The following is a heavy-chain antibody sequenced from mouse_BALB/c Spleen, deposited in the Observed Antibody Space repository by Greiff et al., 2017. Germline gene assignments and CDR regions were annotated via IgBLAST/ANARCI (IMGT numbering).Heavy chain of an antibody. J-gene: IGHJ4*01. D-gene: IGHD2-1*01. CDR3: AREGDGNAYYAMDY. CDR2: ISYSGST. Sequence: EVKLMESGPGLVKPSQSLSLTCTVTGYSITSDYAWNWIRQFPGNKLEWMGYISYSGSTSYNPSLKSRISITRDTSKNQFFLQLNSVTTEDTATYYCAREGDGNAYYAMDYWGQGTSVTVSS. CDR1: GYSITSDYA. V-gene: IGHV3-2*02.